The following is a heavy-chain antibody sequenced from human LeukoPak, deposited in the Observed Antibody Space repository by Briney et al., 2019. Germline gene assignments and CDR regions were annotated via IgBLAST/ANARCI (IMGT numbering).Heavy chain of an antibody. CDR1: GYTFTGYY. D-gene: IGHD1-26*01. CDR3: ARELGGSYYDFDY. J-gene: IGHJ4*02. Sequence: ASVKVSCKASGYTFTGYYMHWVRQAPGQGLEWMGWINPNSGGTNYVQKFQGRVTMTRDTSISTAYMELSRLRSDDTAVYYCARELGGSYYDFDYWGQGTLVTVSS. V-gene: IGHV1-2*02. CDR2: INPNSGGT.